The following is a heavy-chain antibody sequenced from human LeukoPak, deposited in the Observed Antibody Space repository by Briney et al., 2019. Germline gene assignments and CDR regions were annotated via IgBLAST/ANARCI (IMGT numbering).Heavy chain of an antibody. CDR1: GGSISSYY. D-gene: IGHD4-11*01. CDR2: IYYSGST. V-gene: IGHV4-59*01. Sequence: LSETLSLTCTVSGGSISSYYWSWIRQPPGKGLEWIGYIYYSGSTNYNPSLKSRVTISVDTSKNQFSLKLSSVTAADTAVYYCARDLDYSNYVRYIPLDYWGQGTLVTVSS. CDR3: ARDLDYSNYVRYIPLDY. J-gene: IGHJ4*02.